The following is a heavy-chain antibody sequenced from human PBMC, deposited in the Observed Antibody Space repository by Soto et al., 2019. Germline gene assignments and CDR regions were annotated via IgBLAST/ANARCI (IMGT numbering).Heavy chain of an antibody. CDR3: ARDQGGQSGNFIFDH. Sequence: PGGSLRLSCTASGFTFSHYEMNWVRQAPGKGLEWLSSISINGRTIYYADSVKGRITISRDDAKNTLFLQMNSLRADDTAVYYCARDQGGQSGNFIFDHWGQGALVTVSS. CDR2: ISINGRTI. D-gene: IGHD1-26*01. V-gene: IGHV3-48*03. J-gene: IGHJ4*02. CDR1: GFTFSHYE.